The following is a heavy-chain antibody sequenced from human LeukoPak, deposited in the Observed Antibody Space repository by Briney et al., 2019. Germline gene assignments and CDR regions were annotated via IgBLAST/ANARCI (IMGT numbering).Heavy chain of an antibody. J-gene: IGHJ4*02. Sequence: GASVKVSCNASGYTFTIYSISWVRQAPGQGLEWVGWVSAYNSNTNYAQKLQGRVTMTTDTCTSTAYMELRSLRSDDTAMYYCASVPRWYSSGWYEDYWGQGTLVTVSS. CDR3: ASVPRWYSSGWYEDY. CDR2: VSAYNSNT. CDR1: GYTFTIYS. V-gene: IGHV1-18*01. D-gene: IGHD6-19*01.